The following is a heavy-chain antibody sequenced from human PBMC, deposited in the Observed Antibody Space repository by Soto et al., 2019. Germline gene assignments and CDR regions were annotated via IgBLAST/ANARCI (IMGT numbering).Heavy chain of an antibody. D-gene: IGHD5-12*01. CDR1: GFTFSSYA. V-gene: IGHV3-64*01. J-gene: IGHJ4*02. Sequence: EVQLVESGGGLVQPGGSLRLSCAASGFTFSSYAMHWVRQAPGKGLEYVSAINSNGGSTYYANSVKGRFTISRDNSKNTLYLQMGSLRAEDMAVYYCERRDGYNFDYWGQGPLVTVSS. CDR3: ERRDGYNFDY. CDR2: INSNGGST.